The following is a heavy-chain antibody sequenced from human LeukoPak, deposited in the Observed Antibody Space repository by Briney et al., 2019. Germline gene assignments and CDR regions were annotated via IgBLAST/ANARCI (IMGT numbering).Heavy chain of an antibody. CDR3: ARVGLFYYGSGPDAFDI. V-gene: IGHV4-59*01. CDR1: GGSISSYY. CDR2: IYYSGST. Sequence: SETLSLTCTVSGGSISSYYWSWIRQPPGKGLEWIGYIYYSGSTNYNPSLKSRVTISVDTSKDQFSLKLSSMTAADTAVYYCARVGLFYYGSGPDAFDIWGQGTMVTVSS. D-gene: IGHD3-10*01. J-gene: IGHJ3*02.